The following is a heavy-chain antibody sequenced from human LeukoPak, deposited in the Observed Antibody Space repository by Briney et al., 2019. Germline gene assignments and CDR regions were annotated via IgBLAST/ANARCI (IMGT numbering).Heavy chain of an antibody. CDR3: ARTQQLVLRSPLDP. D-gene: IGHD6-13*01. CDR2: MNPYSGNT. J-gene: IGHJ5*02. CDR1: GYTFTNYD. Sequence: ASVKVSCKASGYTFTNYDIHWVRQATGQGLEWMGWMNPYSGNTGYAQNFQGRITITRSTSISTAYMELSSLRSEDTAVYYCARTQQLVLRSPLDPWGQGTLVTVSS. V-gene: IGHV1-8*03.